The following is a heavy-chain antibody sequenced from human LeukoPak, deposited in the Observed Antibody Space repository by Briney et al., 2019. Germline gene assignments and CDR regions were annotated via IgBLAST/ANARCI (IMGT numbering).Heavy chain of an antibody. V-gene: IGHV3-23*01. CDR3: AKDRRFSVTTDYYFDV. CDR1: GFTFTIFA. CDR2: IIATGEKS. Sequence: GRSLRLSCTASGFTFTIFAMNWARHAPGRGREWLSVIIATGEKSYSAESVKDRFTISRDYSKKTVFLSMNSLRVDDTAIYYCAKDRRFSVTTDYYFDVWGPGTLVTVSS. D-gene: IGHD4-17*01. J-gene: IGHJ4*02.